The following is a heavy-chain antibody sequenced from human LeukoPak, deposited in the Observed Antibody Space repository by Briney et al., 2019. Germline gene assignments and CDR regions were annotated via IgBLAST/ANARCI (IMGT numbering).Heavy chain of an antibody. CDR2: IYTSGST. CDR1: GGSISSGSYY. Sequence: SETLSLTCTVSGGSISSGSYYWSWIRQPAGKGLEWIGRIYTSGSTNYNPSLKSRVTISVDTSKNQFSLKLSSVTAADTAVYYCARDKGQLVAHLYYYYYMDVWGKGTTVTVSS. V-gene: IGHV4-61*02. CDR3: ARDKGQLVAHLYYYYYMDV. J-gene: IGHJ6*03. D-gene: IGHD6-6*01.